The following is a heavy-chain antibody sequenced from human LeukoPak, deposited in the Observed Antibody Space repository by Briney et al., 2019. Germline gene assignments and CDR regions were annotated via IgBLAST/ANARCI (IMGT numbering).Heavy chain of an antibody. J-gene: IGHJ4*02. Sequence: GASVKVSCKASGYTFTSYDFNWVRQATGQGLEWMGWMSPNSGNTGYAQKFQGRVTMTSDTSISTAYMELSSLRSEDTAVYYCAKRLAMTGAYHFDYWGQGTLVTVSS. V-gene: IGHV1-8*01. CDR2: MSPNSGNT. CDR1: GYTFTSYD. D-gene: IGHD6-19*01. CDR3: AKRLAMTGAYHFDY.